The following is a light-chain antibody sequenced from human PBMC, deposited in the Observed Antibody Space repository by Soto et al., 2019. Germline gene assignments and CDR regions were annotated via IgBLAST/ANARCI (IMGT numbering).Light chain of an antibody. CDR1: QSVSSSY. Sequence: TVFTQSPVTLSFSPGETSTLSCMASQSVSSSYLAWYQQKPGQAPRLLIYGASSRATGIPDRFSGSGSGTDFTLTISSLEPQDFAVYYCQQRSNWPQTFGQGSKVDIK. J-gene: IGKJ1*01. CDR3: QQRSNWPQT. V-gene: IGKV3D-20*02. CDR2: GAS.